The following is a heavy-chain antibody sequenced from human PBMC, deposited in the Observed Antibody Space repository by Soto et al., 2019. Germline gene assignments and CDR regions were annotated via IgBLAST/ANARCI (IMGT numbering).Heavy chain of an antibody. CDR2: IVVGSGNT. Sequence: SVKVSCKASGFTFTSSAVQWVRQARGQRLEWIGWIVVGSGNTNYAQKFQERVTITRDMSTSTAYMELSSLRSEDTAVYYCAARAVVVSGMDVWGQGTTVTVSS. V-gene: IGHV1-58*01. D-gene: IGHD3-22*01. CDR1: GFTFTSSA. CDR3: AARAVVVSGMDV. J-gene: IGHJ6*02.